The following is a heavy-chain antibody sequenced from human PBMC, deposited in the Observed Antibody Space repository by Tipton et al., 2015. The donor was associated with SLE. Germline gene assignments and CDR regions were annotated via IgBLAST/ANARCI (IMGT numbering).Heavy chain of an antibody. Sequence: TLSLTCAVSGYSISSGYYWGWIRQPPGKGLEWIGTTYHSGSTYYNPSLKSRVTISVDTSKNQFSLRLNSVTAADTAVYYCARDLPLYDFWSGYYSFDIWGQGTMVTVSS. J-gene: IGHJ3*02. V-gene: IGHV4-38-2*02. CDR2: TYHSGST. D-gene: IGHD3-3*01. CDR1: GYSISSGYY. CDR3: ARDLPLYDFWSGYYSFDI.